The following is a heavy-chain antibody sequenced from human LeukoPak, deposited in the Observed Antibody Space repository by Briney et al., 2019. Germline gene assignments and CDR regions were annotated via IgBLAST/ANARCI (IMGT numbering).Heavy chain of an antibody. Sequence: SETLSLTCTVSGGFISSYYWSWIRQPPGKGLEWIGYIYYSGSTNYNPSLKSRVTISVDTSKNQFSLKLSSVTAADTAVYYCARDSKVVVVAATRGGRGRAFDIWGQGTMVTVSS. V-gene: IGHV4-59*12. CDR3: ARDSKVVVVAATRGGRGRAFDI. D-gene: IGHD2-15*01. CDR2: IYYSGST. CDR1: GGFISSYY. J-gene: IGHJ3*02.